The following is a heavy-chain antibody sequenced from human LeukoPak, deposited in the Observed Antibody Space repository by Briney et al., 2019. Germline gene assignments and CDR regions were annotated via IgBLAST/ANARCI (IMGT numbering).Heavy chain of an antibody. CDR2: ISSSSSYI. D-gene: IGHD3-9*01. J-gene: IGHJ6*02. CDR3: AKDRDIILTGHGMDV. V-gene: IGHV3-21*04. CDR1: GFTFSSYS. Sequence: GGSLRLSCAASGFTFSSYSMNWVRQAPGKGLEGVSSISSSSSYIYYADSVKGRYTISRDNAKNSLYLQMNSLRAEDTAVYYCAKDRDIILTGHGMDVWGQGTTVTVSS.